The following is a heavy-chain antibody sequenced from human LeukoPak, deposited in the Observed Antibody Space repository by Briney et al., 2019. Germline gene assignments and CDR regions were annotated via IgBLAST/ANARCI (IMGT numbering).Heavy chain of an antibody. CDR3: ARGYCSGGSCSHDAFDI. CDR2: MNPNSGNT. J-gene: IGHJ3*02. V-gene: IGHV1-8*03. CDR1: GYTFTSYG. Sequence: GASVKVSCKASGYTFTSYGINWVRQATGQGLEWMGWMNPNSGNTGYAQKFQGRGTITRNTSISTAYMELSSLRSEDTAVYYCARGYCSGGSCSHDAFDIWGQGTMVTVSS. D-gene: IGHD2-15*01.